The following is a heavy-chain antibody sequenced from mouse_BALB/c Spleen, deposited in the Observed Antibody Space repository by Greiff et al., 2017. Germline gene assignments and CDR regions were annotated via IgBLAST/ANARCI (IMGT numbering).Heavy chain of an antibody. CDR2: IYPGGGYT. CDR1: GYTFTHYR. CDR3: ARGTTVGYARDY. D-gene: IGHD1-1*01. J-gene: IGHJ4*01. Sequence: QVQLQQSGAELVRPGTSVKISCKASGYTFTHYRPGWVKQRPGHGLEWSGDIYPGGGYTNYNEKFKGKATLTADTSSSTAYMQLSSLTSEDSAVYYCARGTTVGYARDYWGQGTSVTVSS. V-gene: IGHV1-63*02.